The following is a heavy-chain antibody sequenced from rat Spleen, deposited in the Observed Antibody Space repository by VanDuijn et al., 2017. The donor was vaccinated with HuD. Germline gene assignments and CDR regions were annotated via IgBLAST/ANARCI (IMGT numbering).Heavy chain of an antibody. Sequence: EVQLVESGGGLVQPGRSLKLSCAASGFTFSNYYMAWVRQAPTKGLEWVAYISAGGDNTYYRDSVKGRFTISRDNAESTLYLQMDSLRSEDTATYYCTTANNGGFSELYYFDYWGQGVMVTVSS. D-gene: IGHD1-11*01. V-gene: IGHV5-27*01. CDR3: TTANNGGFSELYYFDY. CDR1: GFTFSNYY. J-gene: IGHJ2*01. CDR2: ISAGGDNT.